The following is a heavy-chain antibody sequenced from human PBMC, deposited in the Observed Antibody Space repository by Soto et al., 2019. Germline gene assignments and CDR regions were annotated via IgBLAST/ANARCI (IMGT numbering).Heavy chain of an antibody. Sequence: GASVKVSCKASGGTFSSYAISWVRQAPGQGLEWTGGIIPIFGTANYAQKFQGRVTITADKSTSTAYMELSSLRSEDTAVYYCARGGYCSSTSCSRRRYYYYYYGMDVWGQGTTVTVSS. J-gene: IGHJ6*02. CDR3: ARGGYCSSTSCSRRRYYYYYYGMDV. CDR1: GGTFSSYA. V-gene: IGHV1-69*06. D-gene: IGHD2-2*01. CDR2: IIPIFGTA.